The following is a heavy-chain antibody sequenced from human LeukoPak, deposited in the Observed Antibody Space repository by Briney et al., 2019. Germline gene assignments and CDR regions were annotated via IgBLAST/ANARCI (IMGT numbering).Heavy chain of an antibody. CDR1: GGSFSGFY. D-gene: IGHD2-21*02. CDR2: INHSGST. CDR3: ARNCGGDCFLNFDY. Sequence: PSETLSLTCAIYGGSFSGFYWSWIREPPGKGLEWIGEINHSGSTNYNPSLKSRVTISVDTSKNQFSLKLSSVTAADTAVYYCARNCGGDCFLNFDYWGQGTLVTVSS. J-gene: IGHJ4*02. V-gene: IGHV4-34*01.